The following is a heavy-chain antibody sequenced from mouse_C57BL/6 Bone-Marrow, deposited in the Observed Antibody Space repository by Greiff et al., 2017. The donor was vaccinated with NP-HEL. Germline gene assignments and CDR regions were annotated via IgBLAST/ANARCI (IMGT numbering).Heavy chain of an antibody. V-gene: IGHV1-15*01. CDR2: IDPETGGT. J-gene: IGHJ1*03. Sequence: VQLQQSGAELVRPGASVTLSCKASGYTFTDYEMHWVKQTPVHGLEWIGAIDPETGGTAYNQKFKGKAILTADKSSSTAYMELRSLTSEDSAVYYCTTYYYGSSYGFVWGTGTTVTVSS. CDR3: TTYYYGSSYGFV. D-gene: IGHD1-1*01. CDR1: GYTFTDYE.